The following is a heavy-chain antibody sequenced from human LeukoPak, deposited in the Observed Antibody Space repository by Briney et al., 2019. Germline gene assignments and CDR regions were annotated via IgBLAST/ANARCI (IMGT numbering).Heavy chain of an antibody. CDR1: GFTFTDYY. Sequence: PGGSLRLSCATSGFTFTDYYMSWIRLAPGKGLEWVSYVSVSGTTMYYADSVKGRFTLSRDNAKNSLYLQMNSLRAEDTAVYYCARVGSLQYGDYVAFDYWGQGALVTVSS. D-gene: IGHD4-17*01. V-gene: IGHV3-11*01. CDR3: ARVGSLQYGDYVAFDY. J-gene: IGHJ4*02. CDR2: VSVSGTTM.